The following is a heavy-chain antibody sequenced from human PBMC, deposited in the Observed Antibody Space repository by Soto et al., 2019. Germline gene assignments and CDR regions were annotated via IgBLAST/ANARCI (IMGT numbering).Heavy chain of an antibody. D-gene: IGHD3-3*01. CDR1: GGTFSSYA. CDR3: ATTARIFGGKRGRYGMDV. V-gene: IGHV1-69*01. Sequence: QVPLVQSGAEVKKPGSSVKVSCKASGGTFSSYAISWVRQAPGQGLEWMGGIIPIFGTANYAQKFQGRVTITADESTSTAYMELSSLRSEDTAVYYCATTARIFGGKRGRYGMDVWGQGTTVTVSS. CDR2: IIPIFGTA. J-gene: IGHJ6*02.